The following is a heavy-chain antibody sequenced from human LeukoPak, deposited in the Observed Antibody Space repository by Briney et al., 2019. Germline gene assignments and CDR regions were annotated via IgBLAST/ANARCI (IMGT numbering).Heavy chain of an antibody. D-gene: IGHD3-22*01. J-gene: IGHJ4*02. Sequence: GGSLRLSCAASGFTFSSYSMNWVRQAPGKGLEWVSSISSSSSYIYYADSVKGRFTISRDNAKNSLYLQMNSLRAEDTAVYYCVRDQRGGSSGYYDSWGQGTLVTVSS. CDR2: ISSSSSYI. CDR3: VRDQRGGSSGYYDS. CDR1: GFTFSSYS. V-gene: IGHV3-21*01.